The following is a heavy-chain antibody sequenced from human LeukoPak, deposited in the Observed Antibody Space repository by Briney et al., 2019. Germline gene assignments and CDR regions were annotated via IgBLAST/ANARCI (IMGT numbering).Heavy chain of an antibody. CDR1: GFIFSDHH. CDR2: ISGSGDNT. V-gene: IGHV3-23*01. CDR3: ARVTYGSGTYGAFDY. Sequence: GGSLRLSCAASGFIFSDHHMDWVRQAPGKRLEWVSTISGSGDNTYYADSVKGRFTISRDNSKNTLYLQMNSLRAEDTAVYYCARVTYGSGTYGAFDYWGQGTLVSVSS. D-gene: IGHD3-10*01. J-gene: IGHJ4*02.